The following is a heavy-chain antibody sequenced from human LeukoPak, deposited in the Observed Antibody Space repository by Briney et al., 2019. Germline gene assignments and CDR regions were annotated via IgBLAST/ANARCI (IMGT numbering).Heavy chain of an antibody. D-gene: IGHD2-2*01. CDR1: GFTFSDYY. Sequence: GGSLRLSCAASGFTFSDYYMSWIRQAPAKGLEWVSYISSSSSYTNYADSVKGRFTIFRDNAKNSLYLQMNSLRAEDTAVYYCARESYQLLGFGYYFDYWGQGTLVTVSS. J-gene: IGHJ4*02. CDR2: ISSSSSYT. V-gene: IGHV3-11*06. CDR3: ARESYQLLGFGYYFDY.